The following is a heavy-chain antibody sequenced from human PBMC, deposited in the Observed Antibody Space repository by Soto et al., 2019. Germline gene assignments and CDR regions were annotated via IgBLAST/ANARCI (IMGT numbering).Heavy chain of an antibody. V-gene: IGHV3-11*01. CDR1: GFTFSDYY. J-gene: IGHJ3*02. D-gene: IGHD2-2*01. Sequence: PGGSLRLSCAASGFTFSDYYMSWIRQAPGKGLEWVSYISSSGSTIYYADSVKGRFTISRDNAKNSLYLQMNSLRAEDTAVYYRARDPPSEDAFDIWGQGTMVTVSS. CDR2: ISSSGSTI. CDR3: ARDPPSEDAFDI.